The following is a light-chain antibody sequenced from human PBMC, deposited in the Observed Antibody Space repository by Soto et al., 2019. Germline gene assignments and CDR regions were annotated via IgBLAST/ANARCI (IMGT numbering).Light chain of an antibody. Sequence: QSVLTQPPSASGTPGQRVTISCSGSSSNVGSNSVYWYQQLPGTAPKLLIYRNNQRPSGVPDRFSGSKSGTSASLAISGLRSEDEADSYCAAWDDSLSGWVFGGGTKLTVL. CDR3: AAWDDSLSGWV. V-gene: IGLV1-47*01. CDR1: SSNVGSNS. J-gene: IGLJ3*02. CDR2: RNN.